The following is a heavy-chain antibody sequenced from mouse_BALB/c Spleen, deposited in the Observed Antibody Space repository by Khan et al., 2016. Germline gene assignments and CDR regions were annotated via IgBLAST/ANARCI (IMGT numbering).Heavy chain of an antibody. CDR2: IRSKSNNYAT. V-gene: IGHV10-1*02. Sequence: EVQLVESGGGLVQPKGSLKLSCAASGFTFNTYAMNWVRQAPGKGLEWVARIRSKSNNYATYYADSVKDRFTISRDDSQSMLYLQMNNLKTEDTAMYYCVRQRGNDEAWFAYWGQGTLVTVSA. J-gene: IGHJ3*01. D-gene: IGHD2-2*01. CDR1: GFTFNTYA. CDR3: VRQRGNDEAWFAY.